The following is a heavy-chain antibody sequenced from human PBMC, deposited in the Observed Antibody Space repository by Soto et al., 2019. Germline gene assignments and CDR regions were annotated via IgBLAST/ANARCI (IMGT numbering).Heavy chain of an antibody. CDR2: ISAYNGNT. D-gene: IGHD3-9*01. CDR1: GYTFTSYG. V-gene: IGHV1-18*01. J-gene: IGHJ4*02. CDR3: AMYLDYDILTGYYDFDY. Sequence: ASVKVSCKASGYTFTSYGISWVRQAPGQGLEWMGWISAYNGNTNYAQKLQGRVTMTTDTSTSTAYMELRSLRSDDTAVYYCAMYLDYDILTGYYDFDYWGQGTLVTVSS.